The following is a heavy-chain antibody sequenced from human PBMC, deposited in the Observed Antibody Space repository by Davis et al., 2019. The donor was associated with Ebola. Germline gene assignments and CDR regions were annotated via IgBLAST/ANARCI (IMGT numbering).Heavy chain of an antibody. CDR2: IRSKPYGGTT. J-gene: IGHJ6*02. CDR1: GFTFGDYA. CDR3: TRESGGGMDV. V-gene: IGHV3-49*04. Sequence: GESLKISCTTSGFTFGDYAMSWVRQAPGKGLEWVGFIRSKPYGGTTEYAASVKGRFTISRDDSKTIAYLQMNSLKTEDTAVYYCTRESGGGMDVWGQGTTVTVSS. D-gene: IGHD3-16*01.